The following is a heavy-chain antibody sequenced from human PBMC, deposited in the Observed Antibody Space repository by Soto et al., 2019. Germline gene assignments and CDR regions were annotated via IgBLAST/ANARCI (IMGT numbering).Heavy chain of an antibody. Sequence: ASVEVSCKASCYTFTSYCISWVLQAPGQGLEWMGWISAYNGNTNYAQKLQGRVTMTTDTSRSTAYMELRSLRSDDTAVYYCASNMVRGVISDFYCWRQGPLVTVSS. CDR2: ISAYNGNT. CDR3: ASNMVRGVISDFYC. J-gene: IGHJ4*02. CDR1: CYTFTSYC. V-gene: IGHV1-18*01. D-gene: IGHD3-10*01.